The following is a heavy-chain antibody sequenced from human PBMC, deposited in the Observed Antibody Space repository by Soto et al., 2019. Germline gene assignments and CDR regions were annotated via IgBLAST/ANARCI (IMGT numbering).Heavy chain of an antibody. V-gene: IGHV3-33*01. CDR1: GFTFSSYG. CDR2: ITKDGSSK. J-gene: IGHJ6*02. CDR3: VRDDDGPQNGMEV. D-gene: IGHD4-17*01. Sequence: QVQLVESGGGVVQPGRSLTVSCEASGFTFSSYGMHWVRQAPGKGLDWVAVITKDGSSKYYADSVKGRFTISRDNSRNMLSLQMSTLRAEDTALYYCVRDDDGPQNGMEVWGQGTTVTVSS.